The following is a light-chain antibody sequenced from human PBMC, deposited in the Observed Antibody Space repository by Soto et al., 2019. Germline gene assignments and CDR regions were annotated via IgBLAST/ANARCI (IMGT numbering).Light chain of an antibody. CDR2: EVS. J-gene: IGLJ1*01. V-gene: IGLV2-8*01. Sequence: QSALTQPASVSGSPGQSITISCTGTSSDIGGYNYVSWYQQHPGKAPKLMIYEVSKQPSGVTDRFSGSKSGITASLTVSGLQAEDEADYYCCSYAGSNNSHVFGTGTKLTVL. CDR1: SSDIGGYNY. CDR3: CSYAGSNNSHV.